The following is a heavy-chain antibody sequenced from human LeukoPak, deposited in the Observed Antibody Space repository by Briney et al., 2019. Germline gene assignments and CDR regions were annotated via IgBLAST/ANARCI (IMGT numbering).Heavy chain of an antibody. CDR2: IYHSGST. V-gene: IGHV4-4*02. CDR3: ARDKWRWLRRNWYFDL. J-gene: IGHJ2*01. D-gene: IGHD5-12*01. Sequence: PSETLSLTCAVSGGSISSGNWWSWVRQPPGKGLEWIGEIYHSGSTNYNPSLKSRVTISVDKSKNQFSLKLSSVTAADTAVYYCARDKWRWLRRNWYFDLWGRGTLVTVSS. CDR1: GGSISSGNW.